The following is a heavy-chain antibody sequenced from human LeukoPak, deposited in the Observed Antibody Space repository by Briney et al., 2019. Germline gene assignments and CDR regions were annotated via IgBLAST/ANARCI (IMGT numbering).Heavy chain of an antibody. CDR1: GFTFSSYE. CDR3: ASLLGSGYSIDY. D-gene: IGHD3-22*01. CDR2: ISSSGSTI. Sequence: PGGSLRLSCAASGFTFSSYEMNWVRQAPGKGLEWVSYISSSGSTIYYAHSAKGPFTISSDNAKNSLYLQINSLSAEDTAVYYCASLLGSGYSIDYWGQGTLVTVSS. V-gene: IGHV3-48*03. J-gene: IGHJ4*02.